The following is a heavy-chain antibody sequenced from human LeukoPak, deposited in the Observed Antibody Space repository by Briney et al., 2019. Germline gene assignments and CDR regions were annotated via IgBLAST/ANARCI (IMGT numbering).Heavy chain of an antibody. Sequence: GASVKVSCKASGYIFTNYAMHWVRQAPGQRLEWMGCINAGNGNTKYSQKFQGRVTITRDTSASTAYMELSSLRSEDTAVYYCASDSSSSSYNWFDPWGQGTLVTVSS. D-gene: IGHD6-13*01. CDR2: INAGNGNT. J-gene: IGHJ5*02. CDR1: GYIFTNYA. CDR3: ASDSSSSSYNWFDP. V-gene: IGHV1-3*01.